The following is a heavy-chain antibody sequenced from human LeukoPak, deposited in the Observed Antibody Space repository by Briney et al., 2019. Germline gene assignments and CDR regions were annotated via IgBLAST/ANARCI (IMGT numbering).Heavy chain of an antibody. CDR2: ISWNSGSI. V-gene: IGHV3-9*01. J-gene: IGHJ4*02. CDR1: GFTFDDYA. CDR3: AKDMRGGIAAADPFDY. Sequence: GRSLRLSCAASGFTFDDYALHWVRQGPGKGLEWVSGISWNSGSIGYADSVKGRFTISRDNAKNSLYLQMNSLRAEDTALYYCAKDMRGGIAAADPFDYWGQGTLVTVSS. D-gene: IGHD6-13*01.